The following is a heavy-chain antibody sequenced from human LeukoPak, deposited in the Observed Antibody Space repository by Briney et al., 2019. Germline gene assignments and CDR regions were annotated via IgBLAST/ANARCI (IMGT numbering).Heavy chain of an antibody. CDR2: INSDGSST. D-gene: IGHD2-8*01. CDR1: GFTFSSYW. J-gene: IGHJ4*02. CDR3: ARHPTLYPD. V-gene: IGHV3-74*01. Sequence: GGSLRLSCAASGFTFSSYWMHWVRHAPGKGLVWVSRINSDGSSTSYADSVKGRFTTSRDNANNTLYLQMNSLRAEDTAVYYCARHPTLYPDWGQGTLVTVSS.